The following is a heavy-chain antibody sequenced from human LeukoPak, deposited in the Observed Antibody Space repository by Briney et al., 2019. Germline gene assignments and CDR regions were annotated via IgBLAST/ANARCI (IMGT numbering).Heavy chain of an antibody. CDR2: ISRGGDVT. Sequence: GGSLRLSCAASGFTFSTYAMTWVRQAPGKGLEWVSLISRGGDVTYYADSVKGRFTISRDSSKNTPYLQMHSLRAEDTAVYYCAARPGEVAVPYDYWGQGILVTVSS. CDR3: AARPGEVAVPYDY. D-gene: IGHD2-15*01. V-gene: IGHV3-23*01. CDR1: GFTFSTYA. J-gene: IGHJ4*02.